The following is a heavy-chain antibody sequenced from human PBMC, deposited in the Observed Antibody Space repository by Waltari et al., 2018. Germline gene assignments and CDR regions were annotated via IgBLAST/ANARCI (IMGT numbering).Heavy chain of an antibody. J-gene: IGHJ4*02. CDR1: GSPFSTIS. CDR2: ISSSSSYI. Sequence: EVQLVESGEARVKPGGARGLPCEASGSPFSTISMTWARKAPGKGLEWVSSISSSSSYIYYADSVKGRFTISRDNAKNSLYLQMNSLRAEDTAVYYCARGQTYYGGNPPDYWGQGTLVTVSS. CDR3: ARGQTYYGGNPPDY. V-gene: IGHV3-21*01. D-gene: IGHD4-17*01.